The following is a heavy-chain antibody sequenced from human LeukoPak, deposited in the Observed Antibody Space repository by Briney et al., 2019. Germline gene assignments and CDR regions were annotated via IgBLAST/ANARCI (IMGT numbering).Heavy chain of an antibody. CDR1: GYTFTSYG. CDR2: ISAYNGNT. J-gene: IGHJ4*02. Sequence: ASVKVSCKASGYTFTSYGISWVRQAPGQGLEWMGWISAYNGNTNYAQKLQGRVTMTTDTSTSTAYMELRSLRSDDTAVDYCASSGARYCSSTSCFFDYWGQGTLVTVSS. V-gene: IGHV1-18*01. CDR3: ASSGARYCSSTSCFFDY. D-gene: IGHD2-2*01.